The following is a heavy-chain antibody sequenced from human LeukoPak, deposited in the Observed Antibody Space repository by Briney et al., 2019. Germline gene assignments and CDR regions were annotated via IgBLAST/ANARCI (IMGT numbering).Heavy chain of an antibody. J-gene: IGHJ4*02. Sequence: ASVKVSCKASGYTFTSYDINWVRQAPGQGLEWMGRIIPIFGTANYAQKFQGRVTITTDESTSTAYMELSSLRSEDTAVYYCAVYSSGWYGENYYFDYWGQGTLVTVSS. CDR3: AVYSSGWYGENYYFDY. D-gene: IGHD6-19*01. V-gene: IGHV1-69*05. CDR2: IIPIFGTA. CDR1: GYTFTSYD.